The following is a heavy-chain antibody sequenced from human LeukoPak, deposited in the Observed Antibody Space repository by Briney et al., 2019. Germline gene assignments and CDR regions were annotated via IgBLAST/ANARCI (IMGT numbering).Heavy chain of an antibody. J-gene: IGHJ4*02. V-gene: IGHV1-2*02. CDR1: GYTFTGYY. CDR2: INPNSGGT. Sequence: ASVKVSCKASGYTFTGYYMHWVRQAPGQGLGWMGWINPNSGGTNYAQKFQGRVTTTRDTSISTAYMELSRLRSDDTAVYYCARTSDSSGYLLGYWGQGTLVTVSS. CDR3: ARTSDSSGYLLGY. D-gene: IGHD3-22*01.